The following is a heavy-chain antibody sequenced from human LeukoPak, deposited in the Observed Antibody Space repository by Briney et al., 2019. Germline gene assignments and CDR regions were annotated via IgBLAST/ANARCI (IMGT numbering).Heavy chain of an antibody. Sequence: GGSLRLSCAASGFTFSSYAMHWVRQAPGKGLEWVAVISYDGSNKYYADSAKGRFTISRDNSKNTLYLQMNSLRAEDTAVYYCARDPVGYSYGPTRPDYWGQGTLVTVSS. V-gene: IGHV3-30*04. CDR3: ARDPVGYSYGPTRPDY. CDR1: GFTFSSYA. J-gene: IGHJ4*02. CDR2: ISYDGSNK. D-gene: IGHD5-18*01.